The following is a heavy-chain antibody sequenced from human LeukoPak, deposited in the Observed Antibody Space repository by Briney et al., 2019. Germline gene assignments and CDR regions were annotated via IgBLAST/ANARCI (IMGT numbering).Heavy chain of an antibody. CDR1: GYTFTSYG. CDR3: ARDPRRELLEAFDI. D-gene: IGHD1-26*01. V-gene: IGHV1-18*01. CDR2: ISAYNGNT. Sequence: ASVKVSCKASGYTFTSYGISWVRQAPGQGLEWMGWISAYNGNTNYAQKLQGRVTMTTDTSTSTAYMELRSLRSDDTAVYYCARDPRRELLEAFDIWGQGTMVTVSS. J-gene: IGHJ3*02.